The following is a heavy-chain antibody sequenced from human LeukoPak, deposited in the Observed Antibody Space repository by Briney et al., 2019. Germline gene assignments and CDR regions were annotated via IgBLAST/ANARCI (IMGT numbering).Heavy chain of an antibody. J-gene: IGHJ4*02. CDR2: INPNGGST. Sequence: ASVKVSCKASGYTFTSYFIHWVRQAPGQGLEWMGLINPNGGSTTYAQKFQGRVTMTRDTSTSTVYMELSSLRSEDTAVYYCTREDFGSSTSCYDHWGQGTLVAVSS. V-gene: IGHV1-46*01. D-gene: IGHD2-2*01. CDR1: GYTFTSYF. CDR3: TREDFGSSTSCYDH.